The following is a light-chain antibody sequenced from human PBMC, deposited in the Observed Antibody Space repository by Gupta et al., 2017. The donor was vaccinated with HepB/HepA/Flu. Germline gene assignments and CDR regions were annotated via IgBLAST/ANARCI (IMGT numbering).Light chain of an antibody. CDR2: SNK. CDR1: SSNIGNNY. J-gene: IGLJ3*02. Sequence: QSVVTQPPSASGTPGQRVTLSCSGSSSNIGNNYVFCYKQLPGTAHNLLMYSNKKWPSGVPDRVSGSKSGTSASLAISVLQSGDEADYYCAAWDDTRNGLWVFGGGTKVTVL. V-gene: IGLV1-44*01. CDR3: AAWDDTRNGLWV.